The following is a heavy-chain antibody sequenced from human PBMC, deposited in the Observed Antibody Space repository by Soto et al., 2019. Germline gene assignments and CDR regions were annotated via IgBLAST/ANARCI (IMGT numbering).Heavy chain of an antibody. CDR1: GFTFSSYS. J-gene: IGHJ4*02. CDR2: ISSSSSTI. CDR3: ARDLGYGDYEFDY. D-gene: IGHD4-17*01. V-gene: IGHV3-48*01. Sequence: EVQLVESGGGLVQPGGSLRLSCAASGFTFSSYSMNWVRQAPGKGLEWVSYISSSSSTIYYADSVKGRFTISRDNAKNSLYLQMNSLRAEDTAVYYCARDLGYGDYEFDYWGQGTLVTVSS.